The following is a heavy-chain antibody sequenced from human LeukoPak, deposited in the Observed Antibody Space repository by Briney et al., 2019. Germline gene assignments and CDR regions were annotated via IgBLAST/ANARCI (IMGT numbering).Heavy chain of an antibody. Sequence: PGGSLRLSRSASGFSFDDYTMHSVRQAPGKGLERVSSIFWDSSTVAYADSVKGRFTISRDNAKNSLYLQMNSLRDEDMALYHCARVQYSRLSKGAFDLWGQGTMVIVSS. CDR1: GFSFDDYT. V-gene: IGHV3-9*03. J-gene: IGHJ3*01. D-gene: IGHD6-6*01. CDR2: IFWDSSTV. CDR3: ARVQYSRLSKGAFDL.